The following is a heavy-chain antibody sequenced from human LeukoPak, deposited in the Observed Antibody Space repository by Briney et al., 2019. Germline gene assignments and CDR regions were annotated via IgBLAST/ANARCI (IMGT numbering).Heavy chain of an antibody. CDR3: ASGLTGDYYMDV. J-gene: IGHJ6*03. Sequence: ASVKVSCKASGYTFTSYGISWVRQAPGQGLEWMGWISAYNGNTNYAQKLQRRVTMTTDTSTSTAYMELRSLRSDDTAVYYCASGLTGDYYMDVWGKGTTVTVSS. CDR2: ISAYNGNT. V-gene: IGHV1-18*01. CDR1: GYTFTSYG. D-gene: IGHD7-27*01.